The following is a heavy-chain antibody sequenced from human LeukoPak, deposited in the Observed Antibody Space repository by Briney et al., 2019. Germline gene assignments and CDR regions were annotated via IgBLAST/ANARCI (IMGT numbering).Heavy chain of an antibody. V-gene: IGHV4-34*01. D-gene: IGHD2-21*02. CDR1: GGSFSGYY. Sequence: SETLSLTCAVYGGSFSGYYWSWIRQPPGKGLEWIGEINHSGSTNYNPSLKSRVTISVDTSKNQFSLKLSSVTAADTAVYYCARGGGDNSHGFDYWGRGTLVTVSS. CDR2: INHSGST. J-gene: IGHJ4*02. CDR3: ARGGGDNSHGFDY.